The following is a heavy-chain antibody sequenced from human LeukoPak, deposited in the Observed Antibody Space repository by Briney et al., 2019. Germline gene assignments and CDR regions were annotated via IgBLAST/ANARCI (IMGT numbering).Heavy chain of an antibody. CDR2: ISGSDGSS. V-gene: IGHV3-23*01. Sequence: GGSLRLSCAASGFTFSSYAMSWVRQAPGKGLEWVSAISGSDGSSYYADSVKGRFTISRDNSKNTLYLQMNSLRPEDTAVYYCAKHPRSLGYCTSSSCPYFDYWGQGTLVTVSS. J-gene: IGHJ4*02. CDR3: AKHPRSLGYCTSSSCPYFDY. D-gene: IGHD2-2*01. CDR1: GFTFSSYA.